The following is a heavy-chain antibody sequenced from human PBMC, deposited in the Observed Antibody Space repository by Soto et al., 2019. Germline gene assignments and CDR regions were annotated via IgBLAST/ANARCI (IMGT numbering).Heavy chain of an antibody. Sequence: GGSLRLSCAASGFTFSSYAMSWVRQAPGKGLEWVSAISGSGGSTCYADSVKGRFTISRDNSKNTLYLQMNSLRAEDTAVYYCASRYYGSGSYIFDYWGQGTLVTVSS. CDR3: ASRYYGSGSYIFDY. V-gene: IGHV3-23*01. J-gene: IGHJ4*02. D-gene: IGHD3-10*01. CDR1: GFTFSSYA. CDR2: ISGSGGST.